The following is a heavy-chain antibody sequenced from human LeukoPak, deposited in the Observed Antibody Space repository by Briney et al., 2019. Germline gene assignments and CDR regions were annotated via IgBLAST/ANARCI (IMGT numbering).Heavy chain of an antibody. CDR1: GYTFTSYG. Sequence: ASVKVSCKASGYTFTSYGISWVRQAPGQGLEWMGWISAYNGNTNYAQKLQGRVTMTTDTSTSTAYMELRSLRSDDTAVYYCARDRVQWSYGRSGSDYWGQGTLVTVSS. J-gene: IGHJ4*02. D-gene: IGHD3-10*01. CDR3: ARDRVQWSYGRSGSDY. V-gene: IGHV1-18*01. CDR2: ISAYNGNT.